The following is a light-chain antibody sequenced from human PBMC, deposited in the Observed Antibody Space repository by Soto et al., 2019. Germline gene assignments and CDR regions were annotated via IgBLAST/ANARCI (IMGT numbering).Light chain of an antibody. Sequence: EIVLTQSPGTLSLSPGERATLSCRASQSVSSSYLAWYQQKPGQAPRPLIYGASSRATGIPDRFSGSGSGTEFTVTISRLEPEDFAVYYCQQYGSSPPWTFGQGTKVEIK. CDR2: GAS. V-gene: IGKV3-20*01. CDR1: QSVSSSY. CDR3: QQYGSSPPWT. J-gene: IGKJ1*01.